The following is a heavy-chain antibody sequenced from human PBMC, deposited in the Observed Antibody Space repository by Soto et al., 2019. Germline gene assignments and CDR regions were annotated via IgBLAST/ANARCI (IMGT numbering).Heavy chain of an antibody. D-gene: IGHD2-21*02. CDR2: ISYDGGNE. V-gene: IGHV3-30*18. CDR1: GFTFSSYG. J-gene: IGHJ4*02. Sequence: GGSLRLSCAGSGFTFSSYGIHWVRQAPGKGLEWVALISYDGGNEKYTESVKGRFIISRDNSKNTVYLQMNNLRVDDSAMYYCAKARDSGDFAGSFDSWGQGTLVTVSS. CDR3: AKARDSGDFAGSFDS.